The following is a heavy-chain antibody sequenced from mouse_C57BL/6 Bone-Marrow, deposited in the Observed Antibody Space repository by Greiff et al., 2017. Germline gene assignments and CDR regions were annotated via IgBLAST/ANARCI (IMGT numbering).Heavy chain of an antibody. D-gene: IGHD2-3*01. CDR1: GFNIKDDY. CDR2: VDPENGDT. Sequence: VHVKQSGAELVRPGASVKLSCTASGFNIKDDYMHWVKQRPEQGLEWIGWVDPENGDTEYASKFQGKATITADTSFNTAYLQLSSLTSEYTAVYYCTTVNVYFCYFYVWGTGTTVTVSS. J-gene: IGHJ1*03. V-gene: IGHV14-4*01. CDR3: TTVNVYFCYFYV.